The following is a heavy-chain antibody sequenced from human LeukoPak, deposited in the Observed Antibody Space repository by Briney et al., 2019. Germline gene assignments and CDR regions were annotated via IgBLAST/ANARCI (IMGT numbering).Heavy chain of an antibody. D-gene: IGHD3-22*01. CDR2: ISGSGGST. CDR3: AKYYDDSGYSLYYFDY. J-gene: IGHJ4*02. CDR1: GFTFSSYA. V-gene: IGHV3-23*01. Sequence: GGSLRLSCAASGFTFSSYAMSWVRQAPGKGLEWVSAISGSGGSTYYADSVKGRFTISRDNSKNTLYLQMNSLRAEDTAIYYCAKYYDDSGYSLYYFDYWGQGTLVTVSS.